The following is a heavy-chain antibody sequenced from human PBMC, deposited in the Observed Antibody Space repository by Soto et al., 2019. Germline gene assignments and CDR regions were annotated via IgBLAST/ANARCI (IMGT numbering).Heavy chain of an antibody. CDR2: IIPIFGTA. J-gene: IGHJ3*02. V-gene: IGHV1-69*13. Sequence: SVKVSCKASGGTFSSYAISWVRQAPGQGLEWMGGIIPIFGTANYAQKFQGRVTITADESTSTAHMELSSLRSEDTAVYYCARDQSPYSGSYHAFDIWGQGTMVTVS. CDR1: GGTFSSYA. CDR3: ARDQSPYSGSYHAFDI. D-gene: IGHD1-26*01.